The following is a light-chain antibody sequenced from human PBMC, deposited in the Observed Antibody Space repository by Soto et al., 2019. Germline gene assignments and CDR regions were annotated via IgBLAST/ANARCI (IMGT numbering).Light chain of an antibody. CDR2: LNGDGSH. Sequence: QPVLTQSPSASASLGASVKLTCTLSSGHSSYAIAWHQQQPEKGPRYLMKLNGDGSHSKGDGIPDRFSGSSSGAERYLTISSLQSEDEADYYCQTWGTGTVVFGGGTKVTVL. J-gene: IGLJ3*02. V-gene: IGLV4-69*01. CDR3: QTWGTGTVV. CDR1: SGHSSYA.